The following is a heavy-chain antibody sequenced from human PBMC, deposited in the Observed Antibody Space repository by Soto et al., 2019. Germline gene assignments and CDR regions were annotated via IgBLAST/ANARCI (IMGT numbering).Heavy chain of an antibody. CDR3: ARGGGVGVAGSAAFDM. Sequence: QLHLVQSGAVVKKPGASVTVSCSASGYPVTAYYMHWVRQAPGRGLEWMGGINPATGAAKYTQTFPGRVTMTRDTSTSTVFMELSGLTSADTAGFYCARGGGVGVAGSAAFDMWGQGTLVTVSS. D-gene: IGHD3-3*01. J-gene: IGHJ3*02. V-gene: IGHV1-2*02. CDR2: INPATGAA. CDR1: GYPVTAYY.